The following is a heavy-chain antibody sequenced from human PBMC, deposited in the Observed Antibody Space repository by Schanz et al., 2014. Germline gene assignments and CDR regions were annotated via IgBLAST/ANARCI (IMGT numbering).Heavy chain of an antibody. Sequence: QVQLLESGGGVVQPGRSLRLSCAVSGFTFGGYALHWVRQAPGKGLEWVAVISYDGSTKYYADSVKGRFTISRDNSKNALYLQMNSLRAEDTAVYYCARRITGTHHNPYYHGMDVWCQGTTVTVSS. CDR1: GFTFGGYA. CDR3: ARRITGTHHNPYYHGMDV. D-gene: IGHD1-20*01. J-gene: IGHJ6*02. V-gene: IGHV3-30-3*01. CDR2: ISYDGSTK.